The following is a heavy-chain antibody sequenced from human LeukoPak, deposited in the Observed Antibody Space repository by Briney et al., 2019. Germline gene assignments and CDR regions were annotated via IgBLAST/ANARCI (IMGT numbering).Heavy chain of an antibody. CDR2: VYYTGST. CDR3: ASNTGTVFDY. Sequence: SETLSLTCTVSGDFITAYYWSWIRQPPGKGLEWIGYVYYTGSTEYNPSLRSRVTISLHLSKHQFSLNLTSVTAADTAVYHCASNTGTVFDYWGQGALVTVSS. D-gene: IGHD7-27*01. CDR1: GDFITAYY. V-gene: IGHV4-59*01. J-gene: IGHJ4*02.